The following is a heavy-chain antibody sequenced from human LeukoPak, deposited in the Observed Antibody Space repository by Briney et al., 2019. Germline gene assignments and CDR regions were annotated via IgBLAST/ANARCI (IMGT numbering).Heavy chain of an antibody. Sequence: GGSQRLSCAASGFTFSGSAMHWVRQASGKGLEWVGRIRSKANSYATAYAASVKGRFTISRDDSKNTAYLQMNSLKTEDTAVYYCTTPHREYYYDSSHPFDIWGQGTMVTVSS. CDR2: IRSKANSYAT. CDR3: TTPHREYYYDSSHPFDI. V-gene: IGHV3-73*01. D-gene: IGHD3-22*01. J-gene: IGHJ3*02. CDR1: GFTFSGSA.